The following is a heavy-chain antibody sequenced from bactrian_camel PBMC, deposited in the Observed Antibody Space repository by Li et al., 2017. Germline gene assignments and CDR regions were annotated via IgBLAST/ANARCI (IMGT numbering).Heavy chain of an antibody. Sequence: HVQLVESGGGSVQAGGSLRLSCAASGRSISAYCMGWFRQTPSTGREEIAVIDSGTGTYYEDSVKGRYTISRDNAKNTLYLQMNKMIPEDSAMYYCAADPTSRRCRGYRCTLPQTSAYWGQGTQVTVS. CDR3: AADPTSRRCRGYRCTLPQTSAY. CDR1: GRSISAYC. J-gene: IGHJ4*01. D-gene: IGHD3*01. CDR2: IDSGTGT. V-gene: IGHV3S57*01.